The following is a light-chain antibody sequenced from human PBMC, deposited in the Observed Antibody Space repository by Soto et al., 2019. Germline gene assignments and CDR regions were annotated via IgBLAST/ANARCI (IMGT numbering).Light chain of an antibody. CDR1: SSDIGGYNY. J-gene: IGLJ1*01. Sequence: QSALTQPASVSGSPGQSIAISCTGTSSDIGGYNYVSWYQQHPGKAPKLLIYDVTHRPSGVSNRFSGSKSGDTASLTISGLQAEDEADYYCSSYTSTSTPYVFGTGTKFTVL. V-gene: IGLV2-14*03. CDR2: DVT. CDR3: SSYTSTSTPYV.